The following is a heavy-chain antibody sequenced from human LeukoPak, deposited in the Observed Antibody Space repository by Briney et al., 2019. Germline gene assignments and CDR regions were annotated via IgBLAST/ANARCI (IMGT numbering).Heavy chain of an antibody. D-gene: IGHD3-10*01. J-gene: IGHJ4*02. Sequence: GGSLRLSCAASGFTFNRDWTVWVRQAPGKGLEWVAVISYDGSNKYYADSVKGRFTISRDNSKNTLYLQMNSLRAEDTAVYYSWFGESNFDYWGQGTLVTVSS. CDR2: ISYDGSNK. CDR1: GFTFNRDW. CDR3: WFGESNFDY. V-gene: IGHV3-30-3*01.